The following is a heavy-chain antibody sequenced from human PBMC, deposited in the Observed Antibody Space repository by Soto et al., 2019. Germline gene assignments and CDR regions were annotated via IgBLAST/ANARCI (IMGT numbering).Heavy chain of an antibody. CDR3: ARDSAGPYYVWGSYRYVPHFDY. CDR2: IIPIFGTA. J-gene: IGHJ4*02. V-gene: IGHV1-69*13. D-gene: IGHD3-16*02. CDR1: GGTFSSYA. Sequence: SVKVSCKASGGTFSSYAISWVRQAPGQGLEWMGGIIPIFGTANYAQKFQGRVTITADESTSTAYMELSSLRSEDTAVYYCARDSAGPYYVWGSYRYVPHFDYWGQGTLVTVYS.